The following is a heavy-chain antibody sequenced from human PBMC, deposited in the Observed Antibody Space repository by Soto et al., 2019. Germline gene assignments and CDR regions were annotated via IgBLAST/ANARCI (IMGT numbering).Heavy chain of an antibody. Sequence: GGSLRLSCAASGFTFSSYSMNWVRQAPGKGLEWVSSISSSSSYIYYEDSVKGRFTISRDNAKNSLYLQMTSLRAEDTAVYYCARDRSNSSSWYAPFDYWGQGTLVTVSS. CDR3: ARDRSNSSSWYAPFDY. CDR2: ISSSSSYI. J-gene: IGHJ4*02. V-gene: IGHV3-21*01. CDR1: GFTFSSYS. D-gene: IGHD6-13*01.